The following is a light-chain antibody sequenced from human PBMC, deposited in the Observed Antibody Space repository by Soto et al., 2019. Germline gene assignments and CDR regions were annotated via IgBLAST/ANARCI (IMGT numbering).Light chain of an antibody. V-gene: IGLV2-8*01. CDR3: SSYSRSINYF. J-gene: IGLJ1*01. Sequence: QSVLTQPPSASGSPGKSVTISCTGTNNDIGGYTYVSWYQQLPGKAPKLMIYEVNKRPSGIPDRFSGSKSGNTASLTVSGLQPEDEAEYFCSSYSRSINYFFGTVTRSPS. CDR2: EVN. CDR1: NNDIGGYTY.